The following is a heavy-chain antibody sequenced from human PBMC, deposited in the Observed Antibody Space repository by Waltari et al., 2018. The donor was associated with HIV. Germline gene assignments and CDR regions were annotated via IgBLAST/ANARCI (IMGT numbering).Heavy chain of an antibody. CDR1: GGSINSGDHY. J-gene: IGHJ6*02. V-gene: IGHV4-30-4*01. CDR2: IHYRGRT. Sequence: ESGPGLVKPSETLSLTCNVSGGSINSGDHYWTWVRQPPGKGLEWIGYIHYRGRTYYNPSLKGRLVISVDTSTNQFSLRLSSVTAADTAIYYAARVHSFEFGLDVWGQGTTVTVSS. CDR3: ARVHSFEFGLDV. D-gene: IGHD2-15*01.